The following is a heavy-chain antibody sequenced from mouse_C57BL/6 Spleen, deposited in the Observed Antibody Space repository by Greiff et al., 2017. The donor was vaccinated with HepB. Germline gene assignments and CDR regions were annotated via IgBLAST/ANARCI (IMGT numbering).Heavy chain of an antibody. CDR1: GYTFTSYW. Sequence: VQLQQPGTELVKPGASVKLSCKASGYTFTSYWMHWVKQRPGQGLEWIGNINPSNGGTNYNEKFKSKATLTVDKSSSTAYMQLSSLTSADSAVYYCARKEGTGPYWYVDVWGTGTTVTVSS. J-gene: IGHJ1*03. D-gene: IGHD4-1*01. CDR3: ARKEGTGPYWYVDV. V-gene: IGHV1-53*01. CDR2: INPSNGGT.